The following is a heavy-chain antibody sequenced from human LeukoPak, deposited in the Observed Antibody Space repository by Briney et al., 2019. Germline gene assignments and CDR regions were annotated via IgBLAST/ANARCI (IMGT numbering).Heavy chain of an antibody. CDR1: GFTFSDYW. J-gene: IGHJ4*02. Sequence: PGGSLRLSCATSGFTFSDYWMSWVRHSPGKGLEWVADIKQDGSDKKYVDSVKGRFTISRDNAKKSLYLQMDSLRAEDTAVYCCARSLWPADYWGQGTLVTVSS. CDR2: IKQDGSDK. V-gene: IGHV3-7*01. CDR3: ARSLWPADY. D-gene: IGHD3-10*01.